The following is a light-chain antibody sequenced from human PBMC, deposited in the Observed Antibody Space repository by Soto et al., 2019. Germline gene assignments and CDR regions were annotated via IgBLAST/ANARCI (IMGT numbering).Light chain of an antibody. J-gene: IGKJ1*01. Sequence: AIQMTQSPSSLSASVGDRVTITCRASQGIRNDLGWYQQKPGKAPKLLIYAASSLQSGVPPRFSGSGSGTDFTLTISSLQPEDFATCYCLEYYSGPWTFGQGTVVEIK. CDR3: LEYYSGPWT. CDR2: AAS. V-gene: IGKV1-6*01. CDR1: QGIRND.